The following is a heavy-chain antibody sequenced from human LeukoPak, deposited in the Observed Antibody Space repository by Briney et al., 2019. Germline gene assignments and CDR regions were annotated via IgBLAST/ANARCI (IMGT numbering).Heavy chain of an antibody. CDR3: ARGSSNMVRGVIIRSHYYYYMDV. J-gene: IGHJ6*03. CDR2: IIPIFGTA. V-gene: IGHV1-69*05. D-gene: IGHD3-10*01. CDR1: GGTFSSYA. Sequence: GASVKVSCKASGGTFSSYAISWVRQAPGQGLEWMGGIIPIFGTANYAQKFQGRVTITTDESTSTAYMELSSLRSEDTAVYYCARGSSNMVRGVIIRSHYYYYMDVWAKGPRSPSP.